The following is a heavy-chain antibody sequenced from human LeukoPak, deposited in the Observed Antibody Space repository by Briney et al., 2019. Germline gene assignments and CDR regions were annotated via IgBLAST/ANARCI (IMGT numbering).Heavy chain of an antibody. D-gene: IGHD3-3*01. CDR2: IIPIFGTA. V-gene: IGHV1-69*13. CDR3: ASSDYYDFWSGADI. J-gene: IGHJ3*02. Sequence: ASVKVSSKASGGTFSSYAISWVRQAPGQGLEWMGGIIPIFGTANYAQKFQGRVTITADESTSTAYMELSSLRSEDTAVYYCASSDYYDFWSGADIWGQGTMVTVSS. CDR1: GGTFSSYA.